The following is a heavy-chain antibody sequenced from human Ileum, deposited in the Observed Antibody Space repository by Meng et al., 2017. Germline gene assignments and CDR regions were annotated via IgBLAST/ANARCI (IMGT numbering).Heavy chain of an antibody. J-gene: IGHJ4*02. CDR3: ARHPHIEATGNYRFDY. Sequence: SETLSLTCTVSGGSISNYFWSWIRQPPGKGLEWIGYIYYSGHTNSNPSLKSRVTISVDTSKNQFSLKLSSVTSADTAVYYCARHPHIEATGNYRFDYWGQGTLVTVSS. V-gene: IGHV4-59*01. CDR1: GGSISNYF. CDR2: IYYSGHT. D-gene: IGHD1-1*01.